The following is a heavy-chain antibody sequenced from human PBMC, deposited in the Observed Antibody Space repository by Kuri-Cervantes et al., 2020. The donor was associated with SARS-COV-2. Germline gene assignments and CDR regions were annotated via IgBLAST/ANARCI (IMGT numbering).Heavy chain of an antibody. CDR2: IYHSGST. D-gene: IGHD1-26*01. Sequence: SETLSLTCTVSGGSISSGGYYWSWIRQPPGKGLEWIGYIYHSGSTYYNPSLKSRVTISVDRSKNQFSLKLSSVTAADTAVYYCARTPRSNSMMPLSPDVYWCQGTLVTVSS. CDR1: GGSISSGGYY. J-gene: IGHJ4*02. V-gene: IGHV4-30-2*01. CDR3: ARTPRSNSMMPLSPDVY.